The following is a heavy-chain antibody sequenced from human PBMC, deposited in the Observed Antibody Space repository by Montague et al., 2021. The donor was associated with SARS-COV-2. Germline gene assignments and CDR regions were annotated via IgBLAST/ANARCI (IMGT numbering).Heavy chain of an antibody. V-gene: IGHV4-61*02. J-gene: IGHJ6*02. Sequence: TLSLTCTVSGGSIRSGSYYWSWIRQPAGKGLEWIGRIYSSGSTNYNPSLKSRVTMSVDTSKNQFSLKVSSVIAADTAVYYCARDYGDYSYYYGLDVWGQGTTVTVSS. CDR3: ARDYGDYSYYYGLDV. CDR1: GGSIRSGSYY. CDR2: IYSSGST. D-gene: IGHD4-17*01.